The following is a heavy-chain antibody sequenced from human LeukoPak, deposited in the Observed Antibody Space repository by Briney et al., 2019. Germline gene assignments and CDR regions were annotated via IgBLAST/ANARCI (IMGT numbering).Heavy chain of an antibody. D-gene: IGHD2-15*01. CDR1: GGSISSYY. J-gene: IGHJ4*02. CDR2: IYYSGST. V-gene: IGHV4-59*12. Sequence: SETLSLTCTVSGGSISSYYWSWIRQPPGKGLEWIGYIYYSGSTNYNPSLKSRVTISVDTSKNQFSLKLSSVTAADTAVYYCAISAHCSGGSCPVFDYWGQGTLVTVSS. CDR3: AISAHCSGGSCPVFDY.